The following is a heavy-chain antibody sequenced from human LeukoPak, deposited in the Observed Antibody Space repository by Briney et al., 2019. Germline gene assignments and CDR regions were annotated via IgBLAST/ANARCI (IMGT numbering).Heavy chain of an antibody. CDR2: INIGGTNT. V-gene: IGHV3-11*01. CDR3: ATDGAGFDT. J-gene: IGHJ5*02. CDR1: GFTFNDYY. Sequence: GALRLSCAASGFTFNDYYMSWIRQAPGKGLEWLSYINIGGTNTHYADSVKGRFTISRDNAKMSLYLEMNNLRAEDTAVYYCATDGAGFDTWGQGVLVTVSS.